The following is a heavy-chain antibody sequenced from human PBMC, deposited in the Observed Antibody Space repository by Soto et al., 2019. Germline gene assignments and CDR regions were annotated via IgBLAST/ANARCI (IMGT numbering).Heavy chain of an antibody. V-gene: IGHV1-24*01. CDR2: FDPEDGET. J-gene: IGHJ5*02. CDR1: GYTFTSYA. Sequence: GASVKVSCKASGYTFTSYAMHWVRQAPGQRLEWMGGFDPEDGETIYAQKFQGRVTMTEDTSTDTAYMELSSLRSEDTAVYYCATDPNSWFDPWGQGTLVTVSS. CDR3: ATDPNSWFDP.